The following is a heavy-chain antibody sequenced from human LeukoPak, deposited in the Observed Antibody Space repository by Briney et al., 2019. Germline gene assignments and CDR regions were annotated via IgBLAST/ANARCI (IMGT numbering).Heavy chain of an antibody. D-gene: IGHD1-1*01. CDR3: AKDISDSSERERSAFDI. Sequence: GGSLRLSCAASGFTFDDYAMHWVRQVPGKGLEWVSGISWNSGSKDYADSLKGRFTISRDNAKNSLYLQMNSPRAEDTALYYCAKDISDSSERERSAFDIWGQGTMVTVSS. J-gene: IGHJ3*02. CDR2: ISWNSGSK. CDR1: GFTFDDYA. V-gene: IGHV3-9*01.